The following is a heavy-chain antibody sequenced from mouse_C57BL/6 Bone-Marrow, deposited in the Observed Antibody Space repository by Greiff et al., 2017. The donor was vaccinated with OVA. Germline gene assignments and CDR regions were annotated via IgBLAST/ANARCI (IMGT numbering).Heavy chain of an antibody. D-gene: IGHD2-5*01. CDR1: GYTFTSYW. V-gene: IGHV1-64*01. Sequence: QVQLQQPGAELVKPGASVKLSCKASGYTFTSYWMHWVKQRPGQGLEWIGMIHPNSGSTNYNEKFKSKATLTVDKSSSTAYMQLSSLTSEDSAVYYRASLGRDYSNYFWGQGTTLTVSS. CDR2: IHPNSGST. CDR3: ASLGRDYSNYF. J-gene: IGHJ2*01.